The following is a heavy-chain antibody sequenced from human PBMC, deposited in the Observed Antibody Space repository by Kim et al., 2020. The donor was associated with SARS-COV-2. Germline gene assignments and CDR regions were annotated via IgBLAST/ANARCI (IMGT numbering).Heavy chain of an antibody. CDR3: AKDGGSGYGMDV. V-gene: IGHV3-23*01. J-gene: IGHJ6*02. D-gene: IGHD3-10*01. Sequence: YYADSVKGRFTISRDNSKNTLYLQMNSLRAEDTAVYYCAKDGGSGYGMDVWGQGTTVTVSS.